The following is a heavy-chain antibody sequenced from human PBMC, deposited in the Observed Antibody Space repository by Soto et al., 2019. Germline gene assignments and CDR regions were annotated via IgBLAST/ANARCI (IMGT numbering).Heavy chain of an antibody. CDR3: ARDSTSPDY. J-gene: IGHJ4*02. V-gene: IGHV1-8*01. D-gene: IGHD2-2*01. CDR1: GYAFTSND. Sequence: QVQLVQSGAEVKKPGASVKVSCKTSGYAFTSNDITWVRQATGQGLEWMGWRNANSGSTGYAQKFQGRVTMTRNTSISTAYLELSSLRSEDTAVYYCARDSTSPDYWGQGTLVTVSS. CDR2: RNANSGST.